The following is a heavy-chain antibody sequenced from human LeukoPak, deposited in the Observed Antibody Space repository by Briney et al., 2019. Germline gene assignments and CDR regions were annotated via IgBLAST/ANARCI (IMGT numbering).Heavy chain of an antibody. J-gene: IGHJ3*02. V-gene: IGHV1-46*01. CDR3: ARIRDGYNDAYDI. Sequence: GASVKVSCKASGYTFTSYYIQFVRQARGKGFEWMAIINPSDGSTTNSQKLQGRVTMTRDTSTSTVYMELSGLRSEDTALYYCARIRDGYNDAYDIWGQGTMVTVSS. CDR2: INPSDGST. D-gene: IGHD5-24*01. CDR1: GYTFTSYY.